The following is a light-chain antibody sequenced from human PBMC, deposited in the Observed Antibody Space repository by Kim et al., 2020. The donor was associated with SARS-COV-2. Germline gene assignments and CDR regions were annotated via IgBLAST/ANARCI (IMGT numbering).Light chain of an antibody. Sequence: GQSSTDSCTGTGSDVVGYIHVSWYQQHPGKAPKLIIYDVNKRPSGASDRFSGSKSANTASLTISGLQAEDEAEYYCASFTSSTTWVFGGGTQLTVL. CDR3: ASFTSSTTWV. CDR1: GSDVVGYIH. CDR2: DVN. J-gene: IGLJ3*02. V-gene: IGLV2-14*04.